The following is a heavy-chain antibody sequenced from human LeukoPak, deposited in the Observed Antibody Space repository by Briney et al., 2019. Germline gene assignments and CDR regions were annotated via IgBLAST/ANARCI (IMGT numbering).Heavy chain of an antibody. J-gene: IGHJ4*02. CDR3: ARGPGIAAALDY. D-gene: IGHD6-13*01. CDR1: GGTFSSYA. CDR2: IIPIFGTA. Sequence: PVKVSCKASGGTFSSYAISWVRQAPGQGLEWMGGIIPIFGTANHAQKFQGRVTITADESTSTAYMELSSLRSEDTAVYYCARGPGIAAALDYWGQGTLVTVSS. V-gene: IGHV1-69*13.